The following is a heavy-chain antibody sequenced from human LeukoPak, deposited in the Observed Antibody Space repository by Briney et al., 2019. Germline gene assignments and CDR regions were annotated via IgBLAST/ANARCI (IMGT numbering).Heavy chain of an antibody. CDR3: ARDNTEDDFNAFDI. J-gene: IGHJ3*02. Sequence: ASVKVSCKAYGYTFIDYHIHWVRHAPGQGLEWMGWIKPDDGETKYAQNFQGRITMTRYMSISTTYMELSGLRSDDTALYYCARDNTEDDFNAFDIWGQGTMVTVSS. D-gene: IGHD3-3*01. V-gene: IGHV1-2*02. CDR1: GYTFIDYH. CDR2: IKPDDGET.